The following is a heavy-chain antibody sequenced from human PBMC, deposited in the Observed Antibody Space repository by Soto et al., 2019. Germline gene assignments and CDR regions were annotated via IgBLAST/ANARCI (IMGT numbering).Heavy chain of an antibody. V-gene: IGHV4-4*02. D-gene: IGHD3-3*01. Sequence: QVQLQESGPGLVKPSGTLSLTCAVSGASISDNWWSCVRQPPGKGLEWIGEIHHSGTTTYNPSLKSRVIISVDKSASQIALTLNPVTAADTAIYYCARHVAVPRTRGFDYWGQGTPVTVSS. CDR3: ARHVAVPRTRGFDY. CDR1: GASISDNW. J-gene: IGHJ4*02. CDR2: IHHSGTT.